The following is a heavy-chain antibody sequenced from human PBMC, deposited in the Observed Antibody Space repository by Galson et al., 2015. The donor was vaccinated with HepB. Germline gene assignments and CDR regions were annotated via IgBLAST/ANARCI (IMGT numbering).Heavy chain of an antibody. D-gene: IGHD2-15*01. Sequence: SLRLSCAASGFTFSSYSMNWVRQAPGKGLEWVSSISSSSYIYYADSVKGRFTISRDNAKNSLYLQMNSLRAEDTAVYYCAREEVVVAATHYYYYGMDVWGQGTTVTVSS. J-gene: IGHJ6*02. CDR3: AREEVVVAATHYYYYGMDV. V-gene: IGHV3-21*01. CDR1: GFTFSSYS. CDR2: ISSSSYI.